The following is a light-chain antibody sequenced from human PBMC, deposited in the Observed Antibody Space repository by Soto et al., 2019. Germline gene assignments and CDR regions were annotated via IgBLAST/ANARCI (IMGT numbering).Light chain of an antibody. Sequence: QSVLTQPRSVSESPGQSVTISCTGTSSDVGRFAYVSWYQHHPGKAPKLMIYDVTTRPSGVPARFSGSKFGNTASLTISGLQAEDEAHYYCCSYAGSYTFVFGGGTKLTVL. J-gene: IGLJ2*01. CDR3: CSYAGSYTFV. CDR1: SSDVGRFAY. V-gene: IGLV2-11*01. CDR2: DVT.